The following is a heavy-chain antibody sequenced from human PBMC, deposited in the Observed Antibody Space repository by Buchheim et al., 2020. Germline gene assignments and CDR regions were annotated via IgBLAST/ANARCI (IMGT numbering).Heavy chain of an antibody. J-gene: IGHJ5*02. V-gene: IGHV3-48*02. D-gene: IGHD1-7*01. CDR2: ISSSSSTI. CDR3: ARESGTTWFDP. Sequence: EVQLVESGGGLVQPGGSLRLSCAASGFTFSSYSMNWVRQAPGKGLEWVSYISSSSSTIYYADSVKGRFTIPRDNARNPLIRQMNSLRDEDTAAYYCARESGTTWFDPWGQGTL. CDR1: GFTFSSYS.